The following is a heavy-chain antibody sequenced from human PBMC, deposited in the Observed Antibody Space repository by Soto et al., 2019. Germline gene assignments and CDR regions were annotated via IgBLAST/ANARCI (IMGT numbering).Heavy chain of an antibody. CDR1: GGSISSYY. Sequence: SETLSLTCTVSGGSISSYYWSWIRQPPGKGLEWIGYIYYSGSTNYNPSLKSRVTISVDTSKNQFSLKLSSVTAADTAVYYCARRYRERSVSYWGDYYYYGMDVWGQGTTVTVSS. CDR2: IYYSGST. V-gene: IGHV4-59*08. D-gene: IGHD1-26*01. J-gene: IGHJ6*02. CDR3: ARRYRERSVSYWGDYYYYGMDV.